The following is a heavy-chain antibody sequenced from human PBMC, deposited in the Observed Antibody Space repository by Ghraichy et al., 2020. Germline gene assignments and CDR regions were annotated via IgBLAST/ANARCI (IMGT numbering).Heavy chain of an antibody. CDR3: ARWHSSQYGSEYFDY. D-gene: IGHD6-19*01. CDR2: INHSGST. Sequence: SETLSLTCAVYGGSFSGYYWSWIRQPPGKGLEWIGEINHSGSTNYNPSLKSRVTISVDTSKNQFSLKLSSVTAADTAVYYCARWHSSQYGSEYFDYWGQGTLVTVSS. CDR1: GGSFSGYY. J-gene: IGHJ4*02. V-gene: IGHV4-34*01.